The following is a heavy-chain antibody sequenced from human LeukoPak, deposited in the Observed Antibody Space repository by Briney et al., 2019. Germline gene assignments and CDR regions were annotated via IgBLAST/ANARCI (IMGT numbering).Heavy chain of an antibody. D-gene: IGHD4-17*01. J-gene: IGHJ3*02. CDR3: ASSPPPGFMTTVTTYAFDI. CDR1: GYTFTGYY. CDR2: INPNSGGT. Sequence: GASVKVSCKASGYTFTGYYMHWVRQAPGQGLEWMGWINPNSGGTNYAQKFQGRVTMTRDTSISTAYMELSRLRSDDTAVYYCASSPPPGFMTTVTTYAFDIWGQGTMVTVSS. V-gene: IGHV1-2*02.